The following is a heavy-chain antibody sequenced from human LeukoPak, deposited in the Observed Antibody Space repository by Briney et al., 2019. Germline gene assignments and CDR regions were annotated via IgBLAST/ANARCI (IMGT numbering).Heavy chain of an antibody. CDR3: ARGPNYYDSSGYYFE. CDR1: GGTFSSYA. CDR2: IIPIFGTA. V-gene: IGHV1-69*01. Sequence: SVKVSCKASGGTFSSYAISWVRQAPGQGLEWMGGIIPIFGTANYAQKFQGRVTITADESTSTAYMELSSLRSEDTAVYYCARGPNYYDSSGYYFEWGQGTLVTVSS. D-gene: IGHD3-22*01. J-gene: IGHJ4*02.